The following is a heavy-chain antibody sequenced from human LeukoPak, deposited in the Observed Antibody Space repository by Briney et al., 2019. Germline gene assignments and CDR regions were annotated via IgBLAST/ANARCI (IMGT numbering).Heavy chain of an antibody. CDR1: GFTFSSYS. CDR3: ARGDGYAQRD. CDR2: ISSSSSYI. V-gene: IGHV3-21*01. J-gene: IGHJ4*02. Sequence: TGGSLRLSCAASGFTFSSYSMNWVRQAPGKGLEWVSSISSSSSYIYYADSVKGRFTISRDNAKNSLYLQMNSLRVEDTAVYYCARGDGYAQRDWGQGTLVTVPS. D-gene: IGHD5-12*01.